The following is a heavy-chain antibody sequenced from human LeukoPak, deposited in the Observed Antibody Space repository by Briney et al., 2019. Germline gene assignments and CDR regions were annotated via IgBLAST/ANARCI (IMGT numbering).Heavy chain of an antibody. CDR2: ISAYNGNT. D-gene: IGHD3-10*01. CDR3: ARDRGVAPFDY. CDR1: GYTFTSYG. Sequence: GASMKVSCKASGYTFTSYGISWVRQAPEQGLEWMGWISAYNGNTNYAQKLQGRVAMTTDTSTSTAYMELRSLRSDDTAVYYCARDRGVAPFDYWGQGTLVTVSS. J-gene: IGHJ4*02. V-gene: IGHV1-18*01.